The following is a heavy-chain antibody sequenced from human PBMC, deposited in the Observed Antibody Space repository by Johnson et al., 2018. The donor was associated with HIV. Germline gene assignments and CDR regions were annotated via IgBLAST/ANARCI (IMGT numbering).Heavy chain of an antibody. D-gene: IGHD1-26*01. CDR2: IRYDGSNK. V-gene: IGHV3-30*02. J-gene: IGHJ3*02. CDR3: AKGWGRGTFSTDDSFDI. CDR1: GFTFSSYG. Sequence: QEQLVESGGGVVQPGRSLRLSCAASGFTFSSYGMHWVRQAPGKGLEWVAFIRYDGSNKYYADSVQGRFTISRDKSQNTLYLQMNSLRAEATAVYYCAKGWGRGTFSTDDSFDIWGQGTMVTVSS.